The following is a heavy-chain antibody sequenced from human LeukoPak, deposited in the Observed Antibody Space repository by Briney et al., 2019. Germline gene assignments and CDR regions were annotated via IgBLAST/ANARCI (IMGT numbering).Heavy chain of an antibody. D-gene: IGHD3-22*01. CDR1: GGSISGYY. J-gene: IGHJ3*02. V-gene: IGHV4-59*08. Sequence: KPSDTLSLTCTVSGGSISGYYWSWIRQPPGNGLEWIGYVYYTGSTNYNPSLKSRLTISVDTSKNQFSLKLSSVSAGDTAGYYCARQFYDSRVGAFDIWGQGTMVTVSS. CDR3: ARQFYDSRVGAFDI. CDR2: VYYTGST.